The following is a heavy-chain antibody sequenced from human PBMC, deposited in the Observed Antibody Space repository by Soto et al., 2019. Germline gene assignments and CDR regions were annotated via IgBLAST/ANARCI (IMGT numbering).Heavy chain of an antibody. J-gene: IGHJ6*02. CDR1: GYTFTSYQ. CDR3: ARDGPPTTTGVCPSYTMNV. Sequence: QMQLVQSGAEVKKPGASVKVSCKASGYTFTSYQMHWVRQAPGQGLEWMGIINPSGGRITNAQRFQGRVMMSRRTSTNTVYVELRSLRSEDTAVYYCARDGPPTTTGVCPSYTMNVWGQGTTVTVS. D-gene: IGHD3-3*01. V-gene: IGHV1-46*01. CDR2: INPSGGRI.